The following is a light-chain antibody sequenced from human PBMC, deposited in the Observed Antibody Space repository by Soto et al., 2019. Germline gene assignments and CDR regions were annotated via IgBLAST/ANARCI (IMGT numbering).Light chain of an antibody. V-gene: IGKV1-33*01. CDR1: QDIKNY. Sequence: DIQMTQSPSSLSASVGDRVTITCQASQDIKNYLNWYQQKSGKAPKLLIYDASDLETGVQSRFSGSGSGTDFALTIRSLQPEDSAVYYCKQSHSSPLSFGGGTKVDI. J-gene: IGKJ4*01. CDR3: KQSHSSPLS. CDR2: DAS.